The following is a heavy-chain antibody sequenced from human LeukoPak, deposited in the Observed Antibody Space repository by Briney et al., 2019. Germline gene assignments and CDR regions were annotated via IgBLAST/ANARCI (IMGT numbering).Heavy chain of an antibody. J-gene: IGHJ4*02. CDR1: GFTFSSYS. V-gene: IGHV3-21*04. D-gene: IGHD6-13*01. Sequence: GGSLRLSCAASGFTFSSYSMNWVRQAPGKGLEWVSSISSSSSYIYYADSVKGRFTISRDNAKNSLYLQMNSLRAEDTALYYCAKDIAAAGPFDYWGQGTLVTVSS. CDR2: ISSSSSYI. CDR3: AKDIAAAGPFDY.